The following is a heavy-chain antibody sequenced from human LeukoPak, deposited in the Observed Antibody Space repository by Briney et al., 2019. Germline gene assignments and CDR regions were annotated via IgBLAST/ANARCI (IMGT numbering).Heavy chain of an antibody. CDR2: ISSGSSFI. Sequence: GGSLRLSCAASGFIFSTYTMNWVRQAPGKGLEWVSSISSGSSFIYYADSVKGRFTISRDNAKNSLFLQMNSLRAEDTAVYYCARVPDLYAEYFQNWGQGTLVTVSS. V-gene: IGHV3-21*01. J-gene: IGHJ1*01. CDR1: GFIFSTYT. CDR3: ARVPDLYAEYFQN.